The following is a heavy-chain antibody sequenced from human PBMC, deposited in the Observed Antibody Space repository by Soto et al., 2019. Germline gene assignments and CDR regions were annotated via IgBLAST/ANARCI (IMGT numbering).Heavy chain of an antibody. Sequence: QVQLQESGPGLVKPSETLSLTCTVSGGSISSYYWNWIRQPPGKGLEWIGYIYYSGSTNYNSSLKRPVTIPVDTSKTQFSLQLSSVTAADTAVYYCAREGLTGTIGLYYYYGLDVWGQGTTVTVSS. V-gene: IGHV4-59*01. CDR2: IYYSGST. D-gene: IGHD1-7*01. CDR3: AREGLTGTIGLYYYYGLDV. CDR1: GGSISSYY. J-gene: IGHJ6*02.